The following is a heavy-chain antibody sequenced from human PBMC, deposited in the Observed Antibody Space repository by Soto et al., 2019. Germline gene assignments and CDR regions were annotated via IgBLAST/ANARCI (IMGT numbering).Heavy chain of an antibody. CDR1: GFTFSDYS. D-gene: IGHD4-17*01. J-gene: IGHJ6*02. Sequence: QVHLVESGGDLVKPGGSLRLSCVASGFTFSDYSMSWFRQAPGKGPEFITYISSSSSTIYYADSVKARFTISRDNAKNSLYLQMNSLRDEDTAVYYCARDDYGDLYYYYGMDVWGQGTTVTVSS. CDR2: ISSSSSTI. V-gene: IGHV3-11*04. CDR3: ARDDYGDLYYYYGMDV.